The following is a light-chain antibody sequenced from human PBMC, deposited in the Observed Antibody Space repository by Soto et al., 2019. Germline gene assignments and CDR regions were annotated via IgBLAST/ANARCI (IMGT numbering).Light chain of an antibody. V-gene: IGKV4-1*01. CDR2: WAS. CDR1: QSVLYSSNNKNY. J-gene: IGKJ1*01. Sequence: DIVMTQSPDSLAVSLGERATINCKSSQSVLYSSNNKNYLTWYQQKPRQPPKLLIYWASTRESGVPDRFSCSGSGTDFTLTISSLQAEDVANYYCQQYYSTPWTFGLGTKVEIK. CDR3: QQYYSTPWT.